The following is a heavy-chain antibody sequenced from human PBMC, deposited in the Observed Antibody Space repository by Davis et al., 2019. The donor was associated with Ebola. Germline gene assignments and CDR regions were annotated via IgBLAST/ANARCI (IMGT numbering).Heavy chain of an antibody. CDR1: GGSISSSSYY. CDR2: IYYSGST. V-gene: IGHV4-39*07. CDR3: ARGSVMATIEWYYFDY. D-gene: IGHD5-24*01. Sequence: PSETLSLTCTVSGGSISSSSYYWGWIRQPPGKGLEWIGSIYYSGSTYYNPSLKSRVTISVDTSKNQFSLKLSSVTAADTAVYYCARGSVMATIEWYYFDYWGQGTLVTVSS. J-gene: IGHJ4*02.